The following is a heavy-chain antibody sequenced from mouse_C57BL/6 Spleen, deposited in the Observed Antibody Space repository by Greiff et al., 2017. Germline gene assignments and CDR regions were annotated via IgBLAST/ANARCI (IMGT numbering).Heavy chain of an antibody. J-gene: IGHJ2*01. CDR1: GYTFTSYW. CDR3: ARRDYGSSSDY. V-gene: IGHV1-59*01. CDR2: IDPSDSYT. Sequence: QVQLQQSGAELVRPGTSVKLSCKASGYTFTSYWMHWVKQRPGQGLEWIGVIDPSDSYTNYNPKFKGKATLTVDTSSSTAYLQLSSLTSEDSAVYYCARRDYGSSSDYWGKGTTLTVSS. D-gene: IGHD1-1*01.